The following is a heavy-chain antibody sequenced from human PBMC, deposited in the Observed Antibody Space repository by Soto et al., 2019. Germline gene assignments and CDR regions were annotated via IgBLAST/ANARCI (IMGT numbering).Heavy chain of an antibody. D-gene: IGHD2-21*01. CDR1: GGSIINYY. CDR2: IYPTGST. Sequence: PSETLSLTCTVSGGSIINYYWSWIRQPPGKGLEWIGYIYPTGSTNYNPSLKSRVAISEDTSKNQFSLKLSPVSAADTAVYYCARHTKIASTPLWGQGTLVTVSS. J-gene: IGHJ4*02. V-gene: IGHV4-59*08. CDR3: ARHTKIASTPL.